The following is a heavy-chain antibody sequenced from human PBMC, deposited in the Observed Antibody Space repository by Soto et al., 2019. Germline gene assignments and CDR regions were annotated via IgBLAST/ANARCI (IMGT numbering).Heavy chain of an antibody. J-gene: IGHJ5*02. D-gene: IGHD1-26*01. CDR2: IFHTGRN. V-gene: IGHV4-4*02. CDR3: ARVIRFSAAYHPVS. CDR1: GGPTNSPNW. Sequence: SESLPLTCSVAGGPTNSPNWWILLRYTPWKGLEWIGEIFHTGRNNYNPSLKSRVTILLAKSKNHLSLSLASVTAADTAVYYCARVIRFSAAYHPVSWGQGPRVTVSS.